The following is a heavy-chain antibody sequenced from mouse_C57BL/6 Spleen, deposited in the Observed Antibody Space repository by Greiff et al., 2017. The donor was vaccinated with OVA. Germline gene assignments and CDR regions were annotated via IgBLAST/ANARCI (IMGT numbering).Heavy chain of an antibody. CDR2: IYPRDGST. V-gene: IGHV1-85*01. J-gene: IGHJ1*03. D-gene: IGHD1-1*01. Sequence: QVQLQQSGPELVKPGASVKLSCKASGYTFTSYDINWVKQRPGQGLEWIGWIYPRDGSTTYNEKFKGKATLTVDTSSSTAYMELHSQTYEDSAVYFCARDDDYGSSYWYFDVWGTGTTVTVSS. CDR3: ARDDDYGSSYWYFDV. CDR1: GYTFTSYD.